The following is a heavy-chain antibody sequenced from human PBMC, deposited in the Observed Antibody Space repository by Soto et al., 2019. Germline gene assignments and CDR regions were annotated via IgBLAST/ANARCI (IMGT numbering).Heavy chain of an antibody. CDR2: ISYDGSNK. CDR1: GFTFSSYS. Sequence: GGSLRLSFAASGFTFSSYSMHWVRQAPGKGLEWVAVISYDGSNKYYADSVKGRFTISRDNSKNTLYLQMNSLRAEDTAVYYCARDSMLAQDYWGQGTLVTVSS. J-gene: IGHJ4*02. CDR3: ARDSMLAQDY. V-gene: IGHV3-30-3*01. D-gene: IGHD3-16*01.